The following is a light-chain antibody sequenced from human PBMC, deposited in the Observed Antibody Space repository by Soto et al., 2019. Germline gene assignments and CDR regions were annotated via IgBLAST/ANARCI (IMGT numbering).Light chain of an antibody. CDR3: HQYGSSPWT. V-gene: IGKV3-20*01. CDR2: RAS. Sequence: EIVLTQSPGTLSLSPGERATLSCRASETLSNNYVAWYQQRPGQAPRLLIYRASHRSAGVPDRFRGSGSGADFTLTISRLEPEYFAVYVCHQYGSSPWTFGQGTKVDIK. J-gene: IGKJ1*01. CDR1: ETLSNNY.